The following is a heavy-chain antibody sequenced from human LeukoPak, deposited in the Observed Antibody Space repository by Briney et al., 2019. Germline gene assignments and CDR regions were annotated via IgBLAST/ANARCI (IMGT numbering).Heavy chain of an antibody. V-gene: IGHV1-3*03. CDR2: INGDNGNI. CDR3: ARGGPNSGGWTLDH. J-gene: IGHJ4*02. D-gene: IGHD6-19*01. CDR1: GYTFSSYA. Sequence: GASVKVSCKTSGYTFSSYAMHWVRQAPGQRLEWMGCINGDNGNIQYSQKFQGRVTFTRDTSASTAYMELSSLTSEDMAVFYCARGGPNSGGWTLDHWGQGTLVSVSS.